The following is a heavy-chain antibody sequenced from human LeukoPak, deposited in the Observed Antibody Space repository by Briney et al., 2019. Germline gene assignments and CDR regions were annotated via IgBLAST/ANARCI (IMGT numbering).Heavy chain of an antibody. D-gene: IGHD6-6*01. J-gene: IGHJ4*02. V-gene: IGHV3-21*01. CDR1: GFTFSSYS. CDR3: ARDREYSSSSVLDY. CDR2: ISSSSSYI. Sequence: GGSLGLSCAASGFTFSSYSMNWVRQAPGKGLEWVSSISSSSSYIYYADSVKGRFTISRDNAKNSLYLQMNSLRAEDTAVYYCARDREYSSSSVLDYWGQGTLVTVSS.